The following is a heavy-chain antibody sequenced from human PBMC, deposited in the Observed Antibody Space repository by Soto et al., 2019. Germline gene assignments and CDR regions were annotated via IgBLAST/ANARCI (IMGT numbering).Heavy chain of an antibody. D-gene: IGHD1-7*01. V-gene: IGHV4-34*01. Sequence: TSETLSLTCAVYGGSFSGDYWSWIRQPPGKGLEWIGEINHSGSTNYNPSLKSRVTISVDTSKNQFSLKLSSVTAADTAVYYCARALTRYNWNFNYYYYYMDVWGKGTTVTVSS. CDR1: GGSFSGDY. CDR3: ARALTRYNWNFNYYYYYMDV. CDR2: INHSGST. J-gene: IGHJ6*03.